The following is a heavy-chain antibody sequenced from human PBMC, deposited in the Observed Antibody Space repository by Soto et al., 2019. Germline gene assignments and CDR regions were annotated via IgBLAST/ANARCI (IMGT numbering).Heavy chain of an antibody. CDR1: GFTFSSDW. Sequence: EVQLVESGGGLVQPGGSLRLSCVASGFTFSSDWMHRVRQGAGKGLVWVSRINMDGSVTNYADSVKGRFTISRDNAKNTVYLQMNSLRVEDTAVYYCARGPRGVYGNDYWGQGALVTVSS. J-gene: IGHJ4*02. CDR3: ARGPRGVYGNDY. V-gene: IGHV3-74*01. CDR2: INMDGSVT. D-gene: IGHD2-8*02.